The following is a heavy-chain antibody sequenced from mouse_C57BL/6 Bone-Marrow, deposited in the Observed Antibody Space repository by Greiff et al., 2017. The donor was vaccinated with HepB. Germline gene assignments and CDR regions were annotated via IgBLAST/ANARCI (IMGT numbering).Heavy chain of an antibody. Sequence: EVNVVESGGGLVKPGGSLKLSCAASGFTLSDYGMHWVRQAPEKGLEWVAYISSGSSTIYYADTVKGRFTISRDNAKNTLFLQMTSLRSEDTAMYYCARRWLYAMDYWGQGTSVTVSS. D-gene: IGHD2-3*01. J-gene: IGHJ4*01. CDR2: ISSGSSTI. CDR3: ARRWLYAMDY. V-gene: IGHV5-17*01. CDR1: GFTLSDYG.